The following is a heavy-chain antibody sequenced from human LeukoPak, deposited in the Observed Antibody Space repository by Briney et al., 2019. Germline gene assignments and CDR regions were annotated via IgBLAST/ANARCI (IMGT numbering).Heavy chain of an antibody. V-gene: IGHV3-7*03. Sequence: GGSLRLSCAASGFTFSSYWMSWVRQAPGKGLEWVANIKQDGSEKYYVDSVKGRFTISRDNAKNSLYLQMNSLRAEDTAVYYCAKASYHYYDSSGYYGYWGQGTLVTVSS. J-gene: IGHJ4*02. CDR2: IKQDGSEK. CDR3: AKASYHYYDSSGYYGY. D-gene: IGHD3-22*01. CDR1: GFTFSSYW.